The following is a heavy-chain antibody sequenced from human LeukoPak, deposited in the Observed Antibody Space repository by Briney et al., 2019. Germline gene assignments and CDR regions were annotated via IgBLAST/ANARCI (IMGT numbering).Heavy chain of an antibody. CDR3: ARQTAGSPPRFDY. Sequence: SETLSLTCSVSGGSVAMTTYYWGWIRQPPGKGLEWIGSIYSSGNTYFNPSLKSRITMSVDTSKNQFSLNLMSVTAADTAVYYCARQTAGSPPRFDYWGQGTLVTVSS. J-gene: IGHJ4*02. CDR1: GGSVAMTTYY. D-gene: IGHD6-19*01. CDR2: IYSSGNT. V-gene: IGHV4-39*01.